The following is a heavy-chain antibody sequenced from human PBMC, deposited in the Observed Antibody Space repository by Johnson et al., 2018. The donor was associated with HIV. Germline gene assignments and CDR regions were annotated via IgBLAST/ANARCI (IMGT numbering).Heavy chain of an antibody. V-gene: IGHV3-30*18. CDR3: AKVVRELGMSRPTNDAFDI. CDR1: GFTFSTYA. J-gene: IGHJ3*02. Sequence: QVQLVESGGGVVQPGRSLRLSCAASGFTFSTYAMHWVRQVPGKGLEWVAVISYDGSQNLYVDSVKGRFTISRDNAKNSLYLQMNSLRAEDTAVYYCAKVVRELGMSRPTNDAFDIWGQGTMVTVSS. D-gene: IGHD7-27*01. CDR2: ISYDGSQN.